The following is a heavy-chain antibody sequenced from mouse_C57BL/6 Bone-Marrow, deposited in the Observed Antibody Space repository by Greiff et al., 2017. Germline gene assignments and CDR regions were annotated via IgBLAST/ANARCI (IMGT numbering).Heavy chain of an antibody. J-gene: IGHJ4*01. D-gene: IGHD1-1*01. CDR3: ARPYGSPHYYAMDY. V-gene: IGHV1-19*01. CDR2: INPYNGGT. CDR1: GYTFTDYY. Sequence: EVQLQQSGPVLVKPGASVKMSCKASGYTFTDYYMNWVKQSHGKSLEWIGVINPYNGGTSYNQKFKGKATLTVDKSSSTAYMALNSLTSEDSAVYYCARPYGSPHYYAMDYWGQGTSVTVSS.